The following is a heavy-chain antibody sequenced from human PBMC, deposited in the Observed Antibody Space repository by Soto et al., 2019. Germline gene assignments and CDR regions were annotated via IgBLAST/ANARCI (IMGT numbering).Heavy chain of an antibody. CDR1: GFTFTNYG. D-gene: IGHD3-3*01. V-gene: IGHV3-23*01. J-gene: IGHJ4*02. CDR2: LSRSGDST. CDR3: AALWSGFYRSDY. Sequence: PVGSLRLSCAASGFTFTNYGMTWVRQAPGKGLEWVAGLSRSGDSTYYADSVKGRFTISRDTSKTTLYLQMDSLRAEDTAVYFCAALWSGFYRSDYWGQGTMVTVSS.